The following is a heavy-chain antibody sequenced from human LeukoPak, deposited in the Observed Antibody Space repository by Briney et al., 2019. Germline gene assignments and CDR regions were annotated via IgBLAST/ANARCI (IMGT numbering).Heavy chain of an antibody. Sequence: GGSLRLSCAASGFTFISYSMNWVRQAPGKGLEWVSSISSSSSYIYYADSVKGRFTISRDNAKNSLYLQMNSLRAEDTAVYYCARIDYYGSGSYYVFRYYYMDVWGKGTTVTVSS. V-gene: IGHV3-21*01. J-gene: IGHJ6*03. D-gene: IGHD3-10*01. CDR3: ARIDYYGSGSYYVFRYYYMDV. CDR1: GFTFISYS. CDR2: ISSSSSYI.